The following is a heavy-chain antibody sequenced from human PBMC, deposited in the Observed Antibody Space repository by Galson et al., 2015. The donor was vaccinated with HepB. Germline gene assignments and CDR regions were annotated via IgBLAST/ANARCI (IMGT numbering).Heavy chain of an antibody. J-gene: IGHJ4*02. Sequence: SLRLSCAASGFTFSSYAMSWVRQAPGKGLEWVSAISGSGGSTYYADSVKGRFTISRDNSKNTLYLQMNSLRAEDTAVYYCAKDKGDYYDSSGYDYWGQGTLVTVSS. CDR2: ISGSGGST. D-gene: IGHD3-22*01. V-gene: IGHV3-23*01. CDR3: AKDKGDYYDSSGYDY. CDR1: GFTFSSYA.